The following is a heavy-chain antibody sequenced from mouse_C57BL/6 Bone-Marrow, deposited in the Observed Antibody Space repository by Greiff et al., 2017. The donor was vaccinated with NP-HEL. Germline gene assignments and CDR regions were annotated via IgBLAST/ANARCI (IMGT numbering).Heavy chain of an antibody. CDR1: GYTFTSYW. Sequence: VQLQQSRAELVRPGSSVKLSCKASGYTFTSYWMDWVKQRPGQGLEWIGNIYPSDSETHYNQKFKDKATLTVDKSSSTAYMQLSSLTSEDSAVYYCARCITTKEYYFDYWGQGTTLTVSS. D-gene: IGHD1-1*01. J-gene: IGHJ2*01. CDR2: IYPSDSET. CDR3: ARCITTKEYYFDY. V-gene: IGHV1-61*01.